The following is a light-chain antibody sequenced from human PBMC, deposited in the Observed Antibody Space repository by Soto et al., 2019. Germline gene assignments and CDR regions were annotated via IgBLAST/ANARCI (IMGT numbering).Light chain of an antibody. CDR3: QQYNNWPRT. J-gene: IGKJ1*01. CDR2: GAS. V-gene: IGKV3-15*01. Sequence: EIVMTQSPATLSVSPGERATLSCRASQSVSSNLAWYQQKPGRAPRLLIYGASTRATVIPARFSGSGSGTEFTLTISSLQSEDFAVYYCQQYNNWPRTFGQGTMV. CDR1: QSVSSN.